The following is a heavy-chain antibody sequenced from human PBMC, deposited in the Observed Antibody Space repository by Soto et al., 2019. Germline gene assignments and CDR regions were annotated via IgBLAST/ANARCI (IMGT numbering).Heavy chain of an antibody. V-gene: IGHV2-5*02. D-gene: IGHD2-2*01. J-gene: IGHJ5*02. CDR2: IYWDDDK. CDR1: VFLVRPSPGE. Sequence: SGPPLVNLNRPRSLTCSFSVFLVRPSPGEGGGVRRPPGKTVECLALIYWDDDKHYSPSLKNRLTITKDTSKKQVVLTMTNMEPVDTGTYXGAHSYADQLSLKCFDPWGQGTLVTVSS. CDR3: AHSYADQLSLKCFDP.